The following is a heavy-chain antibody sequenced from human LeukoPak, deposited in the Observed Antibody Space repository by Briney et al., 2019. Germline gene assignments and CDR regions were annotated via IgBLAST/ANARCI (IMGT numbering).Heavy chain of an antibody. CDR1: GYSFTSYW. CDR2: IYPGDSDT. CDR3: AILTKYYYDSSGYAGGAFDI. J-gene: IGHJ3*02. V-gene: IGHV5-51*01. D-gene: IGHD3-22*01. Sequence: GESLKISCKGSGYSFTSYWIGWVRQMPGKGLEWMGIIYPGDSDTRYSPSFQGQVTISADKSISTAYLQWSSLKASDTAMYYCAILTKYYYDSSGYAGGAFDIWGQGTMVTVSS.